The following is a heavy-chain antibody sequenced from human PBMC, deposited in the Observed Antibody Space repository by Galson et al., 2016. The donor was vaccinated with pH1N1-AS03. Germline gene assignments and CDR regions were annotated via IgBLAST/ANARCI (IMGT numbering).Heavy chain of an antibody. CDR3: ARDPRGPCSSATCATTYHFGMDV. CDR1: GYIFTGFY. CDR2: INPNNGVT. V-gene: IGHV1-2*04. J-gene: IGHJ6*02. D-gene: IGHD1-26*01. Sequence: SVKVSCKASGYIFTGFYVHWVRQAPGQGLEWMGWINPNNGVTNYAQKFQAWVTMTGDTSISPAYMALYGLKSDDTAVYYCARDPRGPCSSATCATTYHFGMDVWGQGTTVIVSS.